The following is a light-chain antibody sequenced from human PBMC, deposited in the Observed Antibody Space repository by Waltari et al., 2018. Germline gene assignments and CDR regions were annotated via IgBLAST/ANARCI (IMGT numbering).Light chain of an antibody. J-gene: IGLJ2*01. CDR1: ALSKQF. V-gene: IGLV3-25*03. CDR3: QSAHSNGSDVV. CDR2: TDS. Sequence: SYELTQPPSVSVSPGQTARITCSGDALSKQFGYWYQQKSGRAPVLMIYTDSGRPSGIPERFSGSSSGTTVTLTISAGQPEDEADYYCQSAHSNGSDVVFGGGTKLTVL.